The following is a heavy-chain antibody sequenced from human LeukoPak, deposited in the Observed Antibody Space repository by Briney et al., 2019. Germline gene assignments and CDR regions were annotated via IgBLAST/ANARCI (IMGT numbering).Heavy chain of an antibody. Sequence: GSLRLSCDASEFIFSDYDMNWIRQPPGKGLEWIGSIYYSGTTHYSPSLESRVTISVDTSKNQFSLKLASVTAADTAIYYCAKGARGFSYYNWFDPWGQGTLVTVSS. V-gene: IGHV4-38-2*01. CDR3: AKGARGFSYYNWFDP. CDR1: EFIFSDYD. J-gene: IGHJ5*02. CDR2: IYYSGTT. D-gene: IGHD5-18*01.